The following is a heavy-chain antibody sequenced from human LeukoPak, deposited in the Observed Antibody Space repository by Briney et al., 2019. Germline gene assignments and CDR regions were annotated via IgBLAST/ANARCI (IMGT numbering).Heavy chain of an antibody. CDR2: AGWAGGTT. D-gene: IGHD3-10*02. CDR1: GFNFDRYT. Sequence: PEGSLRLSCATSGFNFDRYTIHWVRHAPGKGLEWVSLAGWAGGTTFYSDSVRGRFTISRDSGRKSVYLQMNSLTTDDTAFYFCAKELDTMFFDYWGQGALVTVSS. V-gene: IGHV3-43*01. CDR3: AKELDTMFFDY. J-gene: IGHJ4*02.